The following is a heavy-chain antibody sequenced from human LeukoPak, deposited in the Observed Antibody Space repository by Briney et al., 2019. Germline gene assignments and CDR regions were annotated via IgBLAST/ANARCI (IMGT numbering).Heavy chain of an antibody. CDR1: AFTFSSYA. CDR2: ISASGGST. J-gene: IGHJ4*02. D-gene: IGHD6-6*01. Sequence: PGGSLRLSCAASAFTFSSYAMNWVRQAPGKGLEWASAISASGGSTYYADSVKGRFTISRDNSKNTLYLQINSLRAEDTALYHCAKGGYSTSDGNFDYWGQGTLVTVSS. V-gene: IGHV3-23*01. CDR3: AKGGYSTSDGNFDY.